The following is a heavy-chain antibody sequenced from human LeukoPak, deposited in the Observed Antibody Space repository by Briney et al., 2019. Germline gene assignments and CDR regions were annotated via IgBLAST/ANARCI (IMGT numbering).Heavy chain of an antibody. Sequence: SETLSLTCTVSGGSISSYYWSWIRQPPGKGLEWIGYIYYSGSTNYNPSLKSRVTISVDTSKNQFSLKLSSVTAADTAVYYCARDRGFGELNWFDPWGQGTLVTVSS. CDR3: ARDRGFGELNWFDP. V-gene: IGHV4-59*01. D-gene: IGHD3-10*01. CDR2: IYYSGST. CDR1: GGSISSYY. J-gene: IGHJ5*02.